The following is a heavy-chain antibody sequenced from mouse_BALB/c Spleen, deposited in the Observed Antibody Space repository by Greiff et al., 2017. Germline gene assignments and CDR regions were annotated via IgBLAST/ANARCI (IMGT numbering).Heavy chain of an antibody. CDR2: ISCYNGAT. CDR3: AIYYDYDRVFAY. CDR1: GYSFTGYY. Sequence: LVKTGASVKISCKASGYSFTGYYMHWVKQSHGKSLEWIGYISCYNGATSYNQKFKGTATFTVDTSSSTAYMQFNSLTSEDSAVYYCAIYYDYDRVFAYWGQGTLVTVAA. D-gene: IGHD2-4*01. J-gene: IGHJ3*01. V-gene: IGHV1S34*01.